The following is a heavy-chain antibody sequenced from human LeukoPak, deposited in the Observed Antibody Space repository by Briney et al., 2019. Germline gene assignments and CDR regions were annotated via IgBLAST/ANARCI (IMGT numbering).Heavy chain of an antibody. J-gene: IGHJ4*02. Sequence: GGSLRLSCAASGFTFSSYAMSWVRQAPGKGLEWVSSISGSGSSTYYADSMKGRFTISRDNSKNTLYLQMNSLRAEDTAIYYCAKDHSSGWPAPFDYWGQGTLVTVSS. D-gene: IGHD6-19*01. V-gene: IGHV3-23*01. CDR2: ISGSGSST. CDR1: GFTFSSYA. CDR3: AKDHSSGWPAPFDY.